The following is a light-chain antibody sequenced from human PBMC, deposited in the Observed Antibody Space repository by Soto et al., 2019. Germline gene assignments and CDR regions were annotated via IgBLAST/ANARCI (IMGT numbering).Light chain of an antibody. CDR3: HQYASSPWT. V-gene: IGKV3-20*01. Sequence: EIVLTQPPGTLALSPGERVTLSCRASQRVYSSYLAWYQQRPGQAPRRLFYDASIRATGIPDRFSGSRSGTDFSLTISRLEPEDFAVYYCHQYASSPWTFGQGTKVDIK. J-gene: IGKJ1*01. CDR1: QRVYSSY. CDR2: DAS.